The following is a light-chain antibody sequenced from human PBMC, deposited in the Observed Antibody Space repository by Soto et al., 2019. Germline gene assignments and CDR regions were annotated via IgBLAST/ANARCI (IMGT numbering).Light chain of an antibody. V-gene: IGKV1-5*03. CDR2: KAS. Sequence: DIQMTQSPSTLSASVGDRVTITCRASQSISSWLAWYQQKPGKAPNLLIYKASSFESGVPSRFSGSGSGTEFTLTISSLQPDDFATYYCQQYNSYSGTFGQGTKLEIK. J-gene: IGKJ2*01. CDR3: QQYNSYSGT. CDR1: QSISSW.